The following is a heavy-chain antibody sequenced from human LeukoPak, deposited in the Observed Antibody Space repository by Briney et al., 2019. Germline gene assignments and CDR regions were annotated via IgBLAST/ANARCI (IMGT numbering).Heavy chain of an antibody. CDR1: GYTFTSYG. CDR2: ISAYNGNT. Sequence: AAGKVSCKASGYTFTSYGISWVRQAPGQGLEWMGWISAYNGNTNYAQKLQGRVTMTTDTSTSAAYMELRGLRSDDTAVYYCARSIVGSFDIWGQGTMVTVSS. D-gene: IGHD1-26*01. CDR3: ARSIVGSFDI. V-gene: IGHV1-18*01. J-gene: IGHJ3*02.